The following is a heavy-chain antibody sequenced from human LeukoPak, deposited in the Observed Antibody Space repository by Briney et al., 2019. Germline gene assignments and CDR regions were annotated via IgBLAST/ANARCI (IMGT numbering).Heavy chain of an antibody. CDR1: GFAFSNFG. J-gene: IGHJ4*02. D-gene: IGHD6-13*01. V-gene: IGHV3-30*02. Sequence: GGSLRLSCAASGFAFSNFGMLWVRQAPGKGLEWAAIIWYDGSNKYYADSVKGRFTISRDNSKNTLYLQMNSLRAEDTAVYYCAKESSSWHFVDYWGQGTLVTVSS. CDR3: AKESSSWHFVDY. CDR2: IWYDGSNK.